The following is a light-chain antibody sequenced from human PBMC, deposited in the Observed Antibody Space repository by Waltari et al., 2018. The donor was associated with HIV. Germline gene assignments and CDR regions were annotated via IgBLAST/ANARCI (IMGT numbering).Light chain of an antibody. Sequence: EIVLTQSPATLSLSPGARATLSCRASQSVSTYLAWYQQKHAQAPRLLIYDASNRATGIPARFSGSGSGTDFTLTISSLEPEDFAVYYCQQRSNWPPSLTFGGGTKVEIK. V-gene: IGKV3-11*01. CDR3: QQRSNWPPSLT. CDR2: DAS. J-gene: IGKJ4*01. CDR1: QSVSTY.